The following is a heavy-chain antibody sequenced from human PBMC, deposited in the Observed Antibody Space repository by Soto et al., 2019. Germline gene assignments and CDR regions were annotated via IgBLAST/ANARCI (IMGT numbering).Heavy chain of an antibody. CDR1: GYSFISYW. CDR3: ARQHSSSWGPLNWFDP. V-gene: IGHV5-51*01. Sequence: GESLKISCKGSGYSFISYWIGWVRQMPGKGLEWMGIIYPGDSDTRYSPSFQGQVTISADKSISTAYLQWSSLKASDTAMYYCARQHSSSWGPLNWFDPWGQGTLVTVSS. CDR2: IYPGDSDT. J-gene: IGHJ5*02. D-gene: IGHD6-6*01.